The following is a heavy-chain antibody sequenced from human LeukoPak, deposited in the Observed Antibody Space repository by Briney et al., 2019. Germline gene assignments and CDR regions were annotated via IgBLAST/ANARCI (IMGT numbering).Heavy chain of an antibody. V-gene: IGHV3-15*01. Sequence: GGSLRLSCAASGFTFSNAWMNWVRQAPGKGLEWVGRIKSKLDGGTTDYAAPVKGRFTISRDDSKNTLYLQMNSLKTADTAMYYCTTESGGTTGMTWPNTWGQGTMVTVSS. CDR1: GFTFSNAW. CDR3: TTESGGTTGMTWPNT. J-gene: IGHJ3*02. CDR2: IKSKLDGGTT. D-gene: IGHD1-1*01.